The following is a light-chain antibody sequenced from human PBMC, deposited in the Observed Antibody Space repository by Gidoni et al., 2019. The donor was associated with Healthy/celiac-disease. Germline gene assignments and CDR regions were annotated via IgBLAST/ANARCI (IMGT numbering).Light chain of an antibody. V-gene: IGKV1-39*01. CDR1: HSISSY. CDR2: AAS. J-gene: IGKJ1*01. CDR3: QQSYSTSWT. Sequence: DIQMTHSPSSLSASVGDRVTITCWATHSISSYLNWYQQKPGKAPKLLIYAASNLQSGVPSRFSGSGSGTDFTLTISSLQPEDFATYYCQQSYSTSWTFGQGTKVEIK.